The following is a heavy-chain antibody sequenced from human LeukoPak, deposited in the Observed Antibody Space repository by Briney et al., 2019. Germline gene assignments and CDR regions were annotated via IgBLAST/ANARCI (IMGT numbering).Heavy chain of an antibody. D-gene: IGHD6-13*01. CDR1: GYTFTSYY. CDR2: INPSGGST. Sequence: GASVKVSCKASGYTFTSYYMHWVRQAPGQGLEWMGIINPSGGSTSYAQKFQGRVTMTRDMSTSTVYMELSSLRSEDTAVYYCARSRGIAALDYWGQGTLVTVSS. V-gene: IGHV1-46*01. J-gene: IGHJ4*02. CDR3: ARSRGIAALDY.